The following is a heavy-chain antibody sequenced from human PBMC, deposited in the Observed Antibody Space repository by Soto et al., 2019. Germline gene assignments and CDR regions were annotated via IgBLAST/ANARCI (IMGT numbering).Heavy chain of an antibody. J-gene: IGHJ4*02. Sequence: SETLSLTCTVSGGSVSSNSYSWGWVRQSPGKGLEWIGTIYSNDNTHYNPSLLSRVTISVDTSKNEFSLRLNSVTAADTAVYFCERHSIWLLLSDYWGQGTLVTVSS. CDR2: IYSNDNT. CDR1: GGSVSSNSYS. V-gene: IGHV4-39*01. CDR3: ERHSIWLLLSDY. D-gene: IGHD3-22*01.